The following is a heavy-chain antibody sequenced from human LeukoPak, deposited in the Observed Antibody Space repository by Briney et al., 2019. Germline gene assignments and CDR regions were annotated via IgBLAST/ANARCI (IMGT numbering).Heavy chain of an antibody. CDR1: IGSINTYY. J-gene: IGHJ5*02. D-gene: IGHD2-2*01. V-gene: IGHV4-59*01. CDR2: IYYSGST. CDR3: ARGRYQLSP. Sequence: SETLSLTCTVSIGSINTYYWSWIRQPPGKGLEWIGYIYYSGSTNYNPSLKSRVTISVDTSKKQFSLKLSSVTAADTAVYYCARGRYQLSPWGQGTLVAVSS.